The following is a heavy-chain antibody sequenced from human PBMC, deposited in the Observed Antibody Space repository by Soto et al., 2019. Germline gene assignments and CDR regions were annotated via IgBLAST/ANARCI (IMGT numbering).Heavy chain of an antibody. CDR2: VTYSGET. D-gene: IGHD4-17*01. V-gene: IGHV4-30-4*01. CDR3: ARARYGDYVTD. Sequence: QVQLQESGPGLVKPSQTLSLTCTVFGGSVSSTDDYWTWIRQPPGKGLEWIGSVTYSGETHYNPSNRSRIALFVDTAMSQFSLRVGSVTAADTAVYYCARARYGDYVTDWGQGTLITVSS. CDR1: GGSVSSTDDY. J-gene: IGHJ4*02.